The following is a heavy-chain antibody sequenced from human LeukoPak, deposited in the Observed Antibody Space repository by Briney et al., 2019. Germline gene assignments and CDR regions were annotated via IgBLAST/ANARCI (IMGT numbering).Heavy chain of an antibody. CDR3: ARDLINYYFDY. CDR2: IYSGGST. CDR1: GFTVSSNY. D-gene: IGHD3-10*01. J-gene: IGHJ4*02. Sequence: GGSLRLSCAASGFTVSSNYMSWVRQAPGKGLEWVSVIYSGGSTYYADSVKGRFTISRDNSKNTLYLQMNSPRAEDTAVYYCARDLINYYFDYWGQGTLVTVSS. V-gene: IGHV3-66*02.